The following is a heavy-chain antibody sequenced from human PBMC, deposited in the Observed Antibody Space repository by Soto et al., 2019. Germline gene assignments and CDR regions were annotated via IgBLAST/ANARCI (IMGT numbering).Heavy chain of an antibody. CDR3: ARSPGGYYDSSGYFAY. CDR1: GGTFSSYA. V-gene: IGHV1-69*01. J-gene: IGHJ4*02. Sequence: QXQLVQSGAEVKKPGSSVKVSCKASGGTFSSYAISWVRQAPGQGLEXMGGIIPIFGTANYAQKFQGRVTITADESTSTAYMELSSLRSEDTAVYYCARSPGGYYDSSGYFAYWGQGTLVTVSS. CDR2: IIPIFGTA. D-gene: IGHD3-22*01.